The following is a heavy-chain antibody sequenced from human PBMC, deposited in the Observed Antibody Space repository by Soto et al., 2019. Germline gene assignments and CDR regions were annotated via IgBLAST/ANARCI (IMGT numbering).Heavy chain of an antibody. V-gene: IGHV3-23*01. J-gene: IGHJ4*02. CDR3: ATSFGNAWYTY. CDR1: GFTFSSYA. Sequence: GGSLRLSCVASGFTFSSYAMSWVRQAPGKGLEWVSAVIGSGGNTFYADSVKGRFTVSRDNSKNTLFLQMNSPRAEDTAVYYCATSFGNAWYTYWGQGTQVTVSS. D-gene: IGHD3-16*01. CDR2: VIGSGGNT.